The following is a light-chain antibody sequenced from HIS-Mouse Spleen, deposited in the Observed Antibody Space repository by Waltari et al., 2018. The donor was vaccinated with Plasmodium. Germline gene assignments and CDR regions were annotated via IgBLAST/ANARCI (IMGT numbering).Light chain of an antibody. J-gene: IGKJ1*01. Sequence: DIQMTQSPSTLSASVGDRVTITCRASQSISSWLAWYQQKPGKAPKLLIYKASSLESGVPSSFSGSVSGTEFTLTISGLQPYDFATYYCQRYNSTWTFCQGTKVEIK. CDR1: QSISSW. V-gene: IGKV1-5*03. CDR2: KAS. CDR3: QRYNSTWT.